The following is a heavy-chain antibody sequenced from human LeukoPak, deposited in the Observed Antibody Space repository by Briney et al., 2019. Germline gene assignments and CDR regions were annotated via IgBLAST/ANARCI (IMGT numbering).Heavy chain of an antibody. D-gene: IGHD5-12*01. V-gene: IGHV3-21*01. Sequence: GSLRLPCSASGFNFSSYCLNLGRPAPGKGLEWVSSISSSSSYIYYADSVKGRFTISRDNAKNSLYLQMNSLRAEDTAVYYCASELVAAPWGQGTLVTVSS. J-gene: IGHJ5*02. CDR3: ASELVAAP. CDR1: GFNFSSYC. CDR2: ISSSSSYI.